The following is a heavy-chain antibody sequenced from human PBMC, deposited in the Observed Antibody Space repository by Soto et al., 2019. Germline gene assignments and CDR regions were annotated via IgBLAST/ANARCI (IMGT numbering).Heavy chain of an antibody. J-gene: IGHJ1*01. Sequence: GGSLRLSCAASGFSFSDYAMSWVRQAPGKGLEWVANIKQDGSEKYYVDSVKGRFTISRDNAKNSLYLQMNSLIAEDTAVYYCLIEARTSGWYGYFQYWGQGARVTSPQ. D-gene: IGHD6-19*01. CDR3: LIEARTSGWYGYFQY. V-gene: IGHV3-7*03. CDR2: IKQDGSEK. CDR1: GFSFSDYA.